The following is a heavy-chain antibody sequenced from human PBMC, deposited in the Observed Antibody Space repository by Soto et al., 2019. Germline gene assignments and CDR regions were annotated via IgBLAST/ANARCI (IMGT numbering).Heavy chain of an antibody. V-gene: IGHV1-2*04. Sequence: ASVKVSGKASGYTFTGYYMHWVRQAPGQGLEWMGWINPNSGGTNYAQKFQGWVTMTRDTSISTAYMELSRLRSDDTAVYYCARESSYSSSPMDVWGQGTTVTVSS. CDR2: INPNSGGT. CDR1: GYTFTGYY. CDR3: ARESSYSSSPMDV. D-gene: IGHD6-6*01. J-gene: IGHJ6*02.